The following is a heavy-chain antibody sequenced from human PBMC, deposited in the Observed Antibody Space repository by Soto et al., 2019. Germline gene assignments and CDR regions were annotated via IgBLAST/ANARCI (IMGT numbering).Heavy chain of an antibody. V-gene: IGHV3-23*01. CDR3: AREYTAWPLAYGLDV. CDR2: ISGSGGST. D-gene: IGHD2-2*02. Sequence: GGSLRLSCAASGFTFISYAMSWVRQAPGKGLEWVSAISGSGGSTYYADSVKGRFTISRDNAKNSVSLQMNSLRAEDTAVYYCAREYTAWPLAYGLDVWGQGTTVTVSS. J-gene: IGHJ6*02. CDR1: GFTFISYA.